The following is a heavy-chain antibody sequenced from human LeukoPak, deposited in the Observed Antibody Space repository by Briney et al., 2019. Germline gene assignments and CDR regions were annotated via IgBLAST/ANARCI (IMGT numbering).Heavy chain of an antibody. CDR3: AKSLALLVVTSVDY. J-gene: IGHJ4*02. CDR2: ISGSGGST. Sequence: GGSLRLACAASGYRLSNFAMSWVRQPPGKGLEWVSAISGSGGSTYYADSVRGRFTISRDNSKNTLYLQMNSLRAEDTAVYYCAKSLALLVVTSVDYWGLGTLVTVSS. D-gene: IGHD3-22*01. V-gene: IGHV3-23*01. CDR1: GYRLSNFA.